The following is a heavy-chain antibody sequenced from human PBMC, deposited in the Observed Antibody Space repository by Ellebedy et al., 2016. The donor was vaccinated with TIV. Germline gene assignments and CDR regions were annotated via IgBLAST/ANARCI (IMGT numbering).Heavy chain of an antibody. J-gene: IGHJ4*02. CDR1: GDSINSGGYH. Sequence: MPSETLSLTCSVSGDSINSGGYHWGWIRQQPVKGLEGIGYIYYTVSTYYNPSLESRVTMSVDMSKNQFSLKLSSVTAADTAVYFCASLSGSYYYFDYWGQGTLVTVSS. CDR3: ASLSGSYYYFDY. CDR2: IYYTVST. V-gene: IGHV4-31*03. D-gene: IGHD3-22*01.